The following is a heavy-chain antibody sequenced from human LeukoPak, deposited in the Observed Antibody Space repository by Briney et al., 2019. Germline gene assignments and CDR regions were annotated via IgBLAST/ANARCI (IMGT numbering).Heavy chain of an antibody. D-gene: IGHD5-18*01. CDR3: ARIRAMVYFLDY. CDR2: ISTYNGNT. V-gene: IGHV1-18*01. CDR1: GYTFTSYG. J-gene: IGHJ4*02. Sequence: ASVKVSCEASGYTFTSYGISWVRQAPGQGLEWMGWISTYNGNTNYAQKLQGRVTMTTDTSTSTAYMELRSLRSDDTAVYYCARIRAMVYFLDYWGQGTLVTVSS.